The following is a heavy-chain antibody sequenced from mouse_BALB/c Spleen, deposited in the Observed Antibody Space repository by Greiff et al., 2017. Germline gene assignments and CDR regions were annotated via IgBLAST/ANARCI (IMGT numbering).Heavy chain of an antibody. Sequence: VQLQQSGAELAKPGASVKMSCKASGYTFTSYWMHWVKQRPGQGLEWIGYINPSTGYTEYNQKFKDKATLTADKSSSTAYMQLSSLTSEDSAVYYCARLWLSGFAYWGQGTLVTVSA. V-gene: IGHV1-7*01. CDR2: INPSTGYT. D-gene: IGHD1-1*02. CDR1: GYTFTSYW. J-gene: IGHJ3*01. CDR3: ARLWLSGFAY.